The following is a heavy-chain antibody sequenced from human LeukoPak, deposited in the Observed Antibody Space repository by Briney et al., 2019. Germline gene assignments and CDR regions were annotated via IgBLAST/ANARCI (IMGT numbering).Heavy chain of an antibody. V-gene: IGHV3-23*01. D-gene: IGHD3-22*01. CDR3: AKDPIDSSGYYRPFDY. J-gene: IGHJ4*02. CDR1: GFTFSSYA. Sequence: GGSLRLSCAAPGFTFSSYAMSWVRQAPGKGLEWVSAISGSGGSTYYADSVKGRFTISRDNSKNTLYLQMNSLRAEDTAVYYCAKDPIDSSGYYRPFDYWGQGTLVTVSS. CDR2: ISGSGGST.